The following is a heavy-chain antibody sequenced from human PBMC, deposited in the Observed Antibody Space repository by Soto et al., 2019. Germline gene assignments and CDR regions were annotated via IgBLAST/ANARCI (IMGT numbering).Heavy chain of an antibody. CDR3: ARDASSSWPTDYFDY. CDR2: IWYDGSNK. V-gene: IGHV3-33*01. J-gene: IGHJ4*02. Sequence: QVQLVESGGGVVQPGRSLRLSCAASGFTFSSYGMHWVRQAPGKGLEWVAVIWYDGSNKYYADSVKGRFTISRDNSKNTLYLQMNSLRAEDTAVYYCARDASSSWPTDYFDYWGQGTLVTVSS. D-gene: IGHD6-13*01. CDR1: GFTFSSYG.